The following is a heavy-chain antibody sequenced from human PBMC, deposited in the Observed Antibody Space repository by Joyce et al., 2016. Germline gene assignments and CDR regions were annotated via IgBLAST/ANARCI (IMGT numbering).Heavy chain of an antibody. D-gene: IGHD3-16*01. CDR1: GGSFSDYY. Sequence: QVQLQQWGAGLLKPSETLSLTCAVYGGSFSDYYWSWIRQSPGKGLQWIGEINDRGTTNDNPSLKSRLTISLDTSKTRFSLNLNSVTAADTAVYYCHAAVGNWGRDYWGQGTLVTVSS. CDR2: INDRGTT. J-gene: IGHJ4*02. V-gene: IGHV4-34*02. CDR3: HAAVGNWGRDY.